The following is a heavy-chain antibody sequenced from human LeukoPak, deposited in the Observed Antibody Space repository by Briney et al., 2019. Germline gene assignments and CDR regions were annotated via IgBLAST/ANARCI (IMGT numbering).Heavy chain of an antibody. V-gene: IGHV3-33*01. Sequence: GGSLRLSCAASGFTFSSYGMHWVRQAPGKGLEWVAVIWYDGSNTYYVDPVKGRFTISRDNSKNTLFLQMNNLRAEDTAVYYCARSPAANTPFDYYLDSWGQGTLVTVSS. J-gene: IGHJ4*02. CDR3: ARSPAANTPFDYYLDS. CDR2: IWYDGSNT. D-gene: IGHD2-2*01. CDR1: GFTFSSYG.